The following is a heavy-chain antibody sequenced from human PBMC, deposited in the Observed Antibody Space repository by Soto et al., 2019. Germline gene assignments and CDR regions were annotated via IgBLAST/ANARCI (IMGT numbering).Heavy chain of an antibody. V-gene: IGHV3-49*04. CDR3: TRYYYASSGYYVY. CDR2: IRSETYGGTP. D-gene: IGHD3-22*01. Sequence: PVGSLRLSCKGSGFNFGNYAMSWVRQAPGKGPEWVGFIRSETYGGTPDYAASLRGRFTISRDDSKSIAYLEINSLQTDDTAVYYCTRYYYASSGYYVYWGQGTLVTVPQ. CDR1: GFNFGNYA. J-gene: IGHJ4*02.